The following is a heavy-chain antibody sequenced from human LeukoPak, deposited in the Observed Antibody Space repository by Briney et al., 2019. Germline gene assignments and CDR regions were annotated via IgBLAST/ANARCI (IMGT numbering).Heavy chain of an antibody. Sequence: ASVKVSCKASGYTFTDYYMHWVRQAPGQGLEWMEWINPRSGGTNYAQKFQGRVTMTRDTSISAAYMDLSRLISDDTAVYYCARFDQVSETAGGYWGQGTLVTVSS. CDR2: INPRSGGT. D-gene: IGHD5/OR15-5a*01. J-gene: IGHJ4*02. CDR3: ARFDQVSETAGGY. V-gene: IGHV1-2*02. CDR1: GYTFTDYY.